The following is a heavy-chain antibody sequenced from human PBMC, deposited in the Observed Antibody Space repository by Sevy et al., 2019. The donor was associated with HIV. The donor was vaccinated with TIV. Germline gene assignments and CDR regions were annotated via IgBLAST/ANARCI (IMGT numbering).Heavy chain of an antibody. D-gene: IGHD3-22*01. J-gene: IGHJ3*02. CDR1: RYSIRSDDY. Sequence: SETLSLTCAVSRYSIRSDDYWVWIRQPPGKGLEWIGNIYHSGSTYYNASLRSRVSMSVDTSMNQFSLKLNSVTAADTALYYCARTLRGNFDSKASAFDIWGQGTMVTVSS. V-gene: IGHV4-38-2*01. CDR3: ARTLRGNFDSKASAFDI. CDR2: IYHSGST.